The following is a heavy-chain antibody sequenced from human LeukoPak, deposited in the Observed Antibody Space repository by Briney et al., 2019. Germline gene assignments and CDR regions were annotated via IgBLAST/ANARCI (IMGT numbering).Heavy chain of an antibody. CDR3: ARRYVVVGY. D-gene: IGHD2-15*01. CDR1: GFTFSSFW. V-gene: IGHV3-74*01. CDR2: TISDGSST. J-gene: IGHJ4*02. Sequence: GGSLRLSCAPSGFTFSSFWMHWVRQAPGRGLVWVSRTISDGSSTNYADSVKGRFTISRDNAKNTLYLQMNRLRAEDTAVYYCARRYVVVGYWGQGTLVTVSS.